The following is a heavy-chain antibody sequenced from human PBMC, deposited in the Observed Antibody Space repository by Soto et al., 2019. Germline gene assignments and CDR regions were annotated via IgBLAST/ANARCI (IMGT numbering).Heavy chain of an antibody. CDR3: ARGGFMAVAAFDY. D-gene: IGHD6-19*01. CDR2: ISSGGDTT. J-gene: IGHJ4*02. V-gene: IGHV3-11*01. Sequence: GGSLRLSCAASGFTFSDYYMSWIRQAPGKGLEWVSYISSGGDTTYYADSVTGRFTISRDNAKNSLSLQMNSLRAEDPAVYYCARGGFMAVAAFDYWGQGTLVTVSS. CDR1: GFTFSDYY.